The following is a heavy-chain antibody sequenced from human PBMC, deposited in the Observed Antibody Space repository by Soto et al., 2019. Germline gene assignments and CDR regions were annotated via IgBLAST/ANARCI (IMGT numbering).Heavy chain of an antibody. Sequence: SVKFSCKASGGTFSSYAISWVRQAPGQGLEWMGGIIPIFGTANYAQKFQGRVTITADKSTSTAYMELSSLRSEDTAVYYCARVRTYYYDSSGYFDYWGQGTLVTVSS. V-gene: IGHV1-69*06. CDR3: ARVRTYYYDSSGYFDY. J-gene: IGHJ4*02. CDR1: GGTFSSYA. D-gene: IGHD3-22*01. CDR2: IIPIFGTA.